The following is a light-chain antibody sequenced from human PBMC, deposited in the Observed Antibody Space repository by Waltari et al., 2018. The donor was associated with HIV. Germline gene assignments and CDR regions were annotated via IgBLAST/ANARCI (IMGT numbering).Light chain of an antibody. J-gene: IGKJ2*01. Sequence: IVMTQSPASLSVSPGERVTLSCRASQSVSSDLAWYQQKPGQVTRLLIYDASTRATGSPTGFSGSGSGAEFTLTISSLQSEDFAVYYCQQYNNWPPYTFGQGTKVQIK. CDR1: QSVSSD. CDR3: QQYNNWPPYT. V-gene: IGKV3-15*01. CDR2: DAS.